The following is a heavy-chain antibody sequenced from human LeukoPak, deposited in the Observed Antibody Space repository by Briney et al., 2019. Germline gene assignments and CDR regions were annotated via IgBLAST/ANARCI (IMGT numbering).Heavy chain of an antibody. CDR3: ARALIRPNWCDP. CDR1: GGSISSYY. CDR2: IYYSGST. V-gene: IGHV4-59*01. J-gene: IGHJ5*02. Sequence: SETLSLTCTVSGGSISSYYWSWIRQPPGKGLEWIGYIYYSGSTNYNPSLKSRVTISVDTSKNQFSLKLSSVTAADTAVYYCARALIRPNWCDPWGQGTLVTVSS.